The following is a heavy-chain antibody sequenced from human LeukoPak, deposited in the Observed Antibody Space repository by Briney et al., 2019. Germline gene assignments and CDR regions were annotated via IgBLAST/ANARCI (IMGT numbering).Heavy chain of an antibody. Sequence: GGSLRLSCAASGFTVSSNYTSWVRQAPGKRLEWVSVIYSGGSTYYADSVKGRFTISRDNSKNTLYLQMNSLRAEDTAVYYCARIGDKEIDYWGQGTLVTVSS. V-gene: IGHV3-53*01. D-gene: IGHD4-17*01. CDR2: IYSGGST. CDR3: ARIGDKEIDY. CDR1: GFTVSSNY. J-gene: IGHJ4*02.